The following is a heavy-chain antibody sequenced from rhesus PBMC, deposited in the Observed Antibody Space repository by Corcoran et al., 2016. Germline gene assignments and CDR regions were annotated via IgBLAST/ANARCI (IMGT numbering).Heavy chain of an antibody. CDR3: ARGQGYSGYSYFDY. CDR1: GYSISSNY. Sequence: QVQLQESGPGLVNPSETLSLTCAVSGYSISSNYWSWIRQPPGKGLVWIGYIYGSSGSTYYHPSLKSRVTISTDTSKNQFSLKLSSVTAADTAVYYCARGQGYSGYSYFDYWGQGVLVTVSS. D-gene: IGHD5-30*01. CDR2: IYGSSGST. J-gene: IGHJ4*01. V-gene: IGHV4-147*01.